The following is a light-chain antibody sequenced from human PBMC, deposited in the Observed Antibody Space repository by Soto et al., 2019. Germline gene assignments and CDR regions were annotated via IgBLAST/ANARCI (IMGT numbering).Light chain of an antibody. J-gene: IGLJ2*01. V-gene: IGLV2-11*01. CDR3: AAWDDSLSAVV. Sequence: QSALTQPRSVSGSPGQSVTISCTGTASDVGAYNYVSWYQQHPGKAPKVMIYDVKKRPSGVPDRFSGSKFANTASLTISGLQAEDEADYYCAAWDDSLSAVVFGGGTKLTVL. CDR2: DVK. CDR1: ASDVGAYNY.